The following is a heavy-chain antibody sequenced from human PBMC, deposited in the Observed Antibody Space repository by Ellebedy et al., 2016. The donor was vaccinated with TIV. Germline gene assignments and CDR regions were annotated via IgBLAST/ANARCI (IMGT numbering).Heavy chain of an antibody. J-gene: IGHJ6*02. D-gene: IGHD5-18*01. Sequence: AASVTVSCKASGSTFSSYAISWVRQAPGQGLEWMGRIIPILGIANYAQKFQGRVTITADKSTSTAYMELSSLISEDTAVYYCARDPNVDTAMVIYYYGMDVWGQGTTVTVSS. CDR1: GSTFSSYA. V-gene: IGHV1-69*04. CDR3: ARDPNVDTAMVIYYYGMDV. CDR2: IIPILGIA.